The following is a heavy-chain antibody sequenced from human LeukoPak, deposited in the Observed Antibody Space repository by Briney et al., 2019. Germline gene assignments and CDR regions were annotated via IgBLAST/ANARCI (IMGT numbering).Heavy chain of an antibody. CDR1: GYTFTSYG. J-gene: IGHJ4*02. V-gene: IGHV1-2*02. D-gene: IGHD3-10*01. CDR2: INPNSGGT. Sequence: ASVKVSCKASGYTFTSYGISWVRQAPGQGLEWMGWINPNSGGTNYAQKFQGRVTMTRDTSICTAYMELSRLRSDDTAVYYCARSSMVRGVIISDYFDYWGQGTLVTVSS. CDR3: ARSSMVRGVIISDYFDY.